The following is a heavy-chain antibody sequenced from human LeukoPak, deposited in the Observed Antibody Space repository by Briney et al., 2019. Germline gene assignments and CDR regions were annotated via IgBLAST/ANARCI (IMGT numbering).Heavy chain of an antibody. CDR2: IYHSGSP. D-gene: IGHD1-14*01. Sequence: SETLSLTCAVSGGSISSNNWWGWVRQPPGKGLEWIGEIYHSGSPNYNPSLKSRVTISVDTSKNQFSLKLSSVTAADTAVYYCAGGTTFWYGKYDYWGQGTLVTVSS. J-gene: IGHJ4*02. V-gene: IGHV4-4*02. CDR1: GGSISSNNW. CDR3: AGGTTFWYGKYDY.